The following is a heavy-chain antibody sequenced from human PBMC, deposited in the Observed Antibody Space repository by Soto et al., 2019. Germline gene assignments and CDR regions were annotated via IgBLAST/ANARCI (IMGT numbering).Heavy chain of an antibody. CDR1: GYTFTSYG. V-gene: IGHV1-18*04. CDR2: ISTYSGNT. Sequence: GASVKVSCQGSGYTFTSYGSSWVRRAPGQGLDWMGWISTYSGNTDYAQKLQGRLTLPTDTSTDTGDMELRSLRSDDTAVYLCARNLFGAISMGDXWGQGTMFPVSX. CDR3: ARNLFGAISMGDX. D-gene: IGHD3-3*01. J-gene: IGHJ4*02.